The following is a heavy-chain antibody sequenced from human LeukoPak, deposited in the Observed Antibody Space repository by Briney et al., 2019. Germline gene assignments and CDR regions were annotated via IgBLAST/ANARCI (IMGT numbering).Heavy chain of an antibody. CDR1: GYSFINYW. CDR2: IYPGDSNT. J-gene: IGHJ4*02. Sequence: GESLKISCKGSGYSFINYWIGWVRQMPGKGLEWMGIIYPGDSNTRYSPSFQGQVTISADKSISTAYLQWSSLKASDTAMYYCATSESQTKFDYWGQGTLVTASS. V-gene: IGHV5-51*01. D-gene: IGHD1/OR15-1a*01. CDR3: ATSESQTKFDY.